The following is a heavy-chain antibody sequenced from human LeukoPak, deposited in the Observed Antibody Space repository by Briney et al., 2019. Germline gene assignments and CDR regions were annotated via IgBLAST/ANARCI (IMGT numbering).Heavy chain of an antibody. CDR2: IYTSGST. CDR1: GGSISSGSYY. D-gene: IGHD1/OR15-1a*01. J-gene: IGHJ6*03. Sequence: SETLSLTCTVSGGSISSGSYYWSWIRQPAGKGLEWIGRIYTSGSTNYNPSLKSRVTISVDTSKNQFSLKLSSVTAADTAVYYCARVGTTGTTAYYYYMDVWGKGTTVTVSS. CDR3: ARVGTTGTTAYYYYMDV. V-gene: IGHV4-61*02.